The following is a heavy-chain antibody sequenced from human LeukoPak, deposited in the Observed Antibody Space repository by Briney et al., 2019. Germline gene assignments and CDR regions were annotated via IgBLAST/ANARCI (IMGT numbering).Heavy chain of an antibody. V-gene: IGHV3-23*01. CDR3: TTEAGSYYRFDY. CDR1: GFTFSSYA. J-gene: IGHJ4*02. CDR2: ISASGGST. D-gene: IGHD1-26*01. Sequence: QPGGSLRLSCAASGFTFSSYAMSWVRQAPGKGLEWVSAISASGGSTYYADSVKGRFTISRDNSKNTVYLQMNSLKTEDTAVYYCTTEAGSYYRFDYWGQGTLVTVSS.